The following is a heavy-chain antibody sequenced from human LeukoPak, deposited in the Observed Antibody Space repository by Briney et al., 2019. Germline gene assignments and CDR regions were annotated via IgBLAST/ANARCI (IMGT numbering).Heavy chain of an antibody. Sequence: SVKVSCKASGGTFSSYTISWVRQAPGQGLEWMGRIIPIPGIANYAQKFQGRVTITADKSTSTAYMELSSLRSEDTAVYYCAREGRRDYDFWSGYYTDYWGQGTLVTVSS. D-gene: IGHD3-3*01. CDR2: IIPIPGIA. CDR3: AREGRRDYDFWSGYYTDY. J-gene: IGHJ4*02. CDR1: GGTFSSYT. V-gene: IGHV1-69*04.